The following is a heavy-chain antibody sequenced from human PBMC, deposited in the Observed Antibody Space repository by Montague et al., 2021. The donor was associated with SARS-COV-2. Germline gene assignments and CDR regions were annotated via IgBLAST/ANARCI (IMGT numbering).Heavy chain of an antibody. CDR3: AAYSVGLGGRGY. CDR1: GGFINDNYH. J-gene: IGHJ4*02. Sequence: SETLSLTCTVTGGFINDNYHWSWMRQSPGKGLEWIGLNGDSDLSPSLWGRVTISVDPYRNQFSLKLTSVTAADTAVYYCAAYSVGLGGRGYWGQGTLVTVSS. CDR2: NGDS. D-gene: IGHD3-16*01. V-gene: IGHV4-4*07.